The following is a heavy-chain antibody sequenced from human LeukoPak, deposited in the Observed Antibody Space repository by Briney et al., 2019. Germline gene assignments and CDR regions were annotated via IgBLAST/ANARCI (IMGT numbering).Heavy chain of an antibody. V-gene: IGHV3-21*01. J-gene: IGHJ4*02. CDR1: GFTFSSYS. CDR3: ARDRLVGGGPFGY. CDR2: ISSSSSYI. Sequence: GGSLRLSCAASGFTFSSYSMNWVRQAPGKGLEWVSSISSSSSYIYYADSVKGRFTISRDNAKNSLNLQMNSLRAEDTAVYYCARDRLVGGGPFGYWGQGTLVTVSS. D-gene: IGHD3-16*01.